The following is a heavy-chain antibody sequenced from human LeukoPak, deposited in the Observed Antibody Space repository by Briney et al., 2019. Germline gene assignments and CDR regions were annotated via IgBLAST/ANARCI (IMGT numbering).Heavy chain of an antibody. J-gene: IGHJ3*02. Sequence: SETLSLTCTVSGGSIRSDFWSWIRQPPGKGLEWIGYIYYSGSTNYNPSLKSRVTISVDTSKNQFSLKLSSVTAADTAVYYCARITDRTIFGEIMHGFDIWGQGTPVTVSS. V-gene: IGHV4-59*01. CDR3: ARITDRTIFGEIMHGFDI. CDR1: GGSIRSDF. D-gene: IGHD3-3*01. CDR2: IYYSGST.